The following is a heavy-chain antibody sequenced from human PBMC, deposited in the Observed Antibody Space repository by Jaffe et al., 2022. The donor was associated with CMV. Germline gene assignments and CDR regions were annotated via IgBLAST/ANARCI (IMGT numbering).Heavy chain of an antibody. J-gene: IGHJ4*02. D-gene: IGHD3-16*02. CDR1: GFTFSSYA. Sequence: EVQLVESGGGLVQPGGSLRLSCAASGFTFSSYAMSWVRQAPGKGLEWVSAISGSGGSTYYADSVKGRFTISRDNSKNTLYLQMNSLRAEDTAVYYCAKDPGEGLRLGELSPVFDYWGQGTLVTVSS. CDR3: AKDPGEGLRLGELSPVFDY. V-gene: IGHV3-23*04. CDR2: ISGSGGST.